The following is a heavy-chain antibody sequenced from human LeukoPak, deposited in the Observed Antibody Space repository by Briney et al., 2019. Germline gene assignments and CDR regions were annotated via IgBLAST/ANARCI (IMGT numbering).Heavy chain of an antibody. CDR3: ARDVGGIALGYFDY. J-gene: IGHJ4*02. V-gene: IGHV3-33*01. CDR1: GFTFSSYG. D-gene: IGHD6-13*01. Sequence: GGSLILSCAASGFTFSSYGMHWVRQAPGKGLEWVAVIWYDGSNKYYVDSVKGRFTIPRDNSKKTLYLQMNSLRAEDTAVYYCARDVGGIALGYFDYWGQGTLVTVSS. CDR2: IWYDGSNK.